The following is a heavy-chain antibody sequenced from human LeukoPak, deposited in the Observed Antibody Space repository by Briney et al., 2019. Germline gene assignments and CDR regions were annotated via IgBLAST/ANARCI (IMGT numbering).Heavy chain of an antibody. J-gene: IGHJ5*02. CDR1: GYTFTCYD. V-gene: IGHV1-8*01. Sequence: ASVKVSCKASGYTFTCYDINWVRQATGQGLEWMGWMNPNSGNTGYAQKFQGRVTMTRNTSISTAYMELSSLRSEDTAVYYCATQYYDILTGPVNNWFDPWGQGTLVTVSS. D-gene: IGHD3-9*01. CDR3: ATQYYDILTGPVNNWFDP. CDR2: MNPNSGNT.